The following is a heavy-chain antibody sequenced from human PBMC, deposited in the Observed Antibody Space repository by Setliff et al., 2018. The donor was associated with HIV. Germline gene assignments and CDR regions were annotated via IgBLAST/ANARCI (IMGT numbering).Heavy chain of an antibody. J-gene: IGHJ1*01. D-gene: IGHD3-9*01. CDR2: ISHSGST. Sequence: PSETLSLTCAVSGGSISSYYWSWIRHPPGKGLEWIGEISHSGSTNYSPSLKSRVTISVDASKSQFSLSLSSVTAADTAVYYCASTRIKIWFFHSCGQGTPVTVSS. CDR1: GGSISSYY. CDR3: ASTRIKIWFFHS. V-gene: IGHV4-34*01.